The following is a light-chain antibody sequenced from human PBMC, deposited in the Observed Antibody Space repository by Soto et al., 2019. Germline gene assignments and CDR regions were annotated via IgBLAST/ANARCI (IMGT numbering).Light chain of an antibody. CDR2: DAS. V-gene: IGKV1-5*01. CDR3: QQYTNTNNPWM. Sequence: DIQMNPSPSSLSASVVDTVTITCHSSQTISTWMAWYQQKPGKAPKLLVYDASTLQSGVASRFSGSGSGTEFTLIISGLQPDDSATYYCQQYTNTNNPWMLGQGTKV. CDR1: QTISTW. J-gene: IGKJ1*01.